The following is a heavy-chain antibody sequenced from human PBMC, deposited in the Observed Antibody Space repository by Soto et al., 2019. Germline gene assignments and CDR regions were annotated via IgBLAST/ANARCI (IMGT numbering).Heavy chain of an antibody. V-gene: IGHV1-18*01. D-gene: IGHD3-16*01. CDR3: AMVDVYVTPSPQDV. J-gene: IGHJ6*02. CDR1: GYTFTRYG. CDR2: INTYNGNT. Sequence: QVQLVQSGAEVKNPGASVKVSCKASGYTFTRYGIGWARQAPGQGLEWMGWINTYNGNTNYEQNVQGRVTLTTDTSTSTAYMALRSLRSNDTAIYYCAMVDVYVTPSPQDVWGQGTTVIVSS.